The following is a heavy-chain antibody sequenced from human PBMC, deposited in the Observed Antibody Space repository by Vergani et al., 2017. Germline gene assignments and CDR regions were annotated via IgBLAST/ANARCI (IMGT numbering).Heavy chain of an antibody. Sequence: QLQLQESDPGLVKPSETLSLTCTVSGGSFSSDGYYWSWIRQHPGKGLEWIGYIFYSGSTYYNPALQSRVTISIDMFKNQFSLKLSSVTVADTAVYYCAGGYDHSGFGAFDIWGQGTMVTVSS. V-gene: IGHV4-31*03. D-gene: IGHD3-22*01. J-gene: IGHJ3*02. CDR1: GGSFSSDGYY. CDR3: AGGYDHSGFGAFDI. CDR2: IFYSGST.